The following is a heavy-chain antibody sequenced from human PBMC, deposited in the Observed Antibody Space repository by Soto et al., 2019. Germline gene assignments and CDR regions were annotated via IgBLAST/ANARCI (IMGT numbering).Heavy chain of an antibody. CDR1: GGSFSGYY. CDR2: INHSGST. D-gene: IGHD6-13*01. V-gene: IGHV4-34*01. Sequence: SETLSLTCAVYGGSFSGYYWSWIRQPPGKGLEWIGEINHSGSTNYNPSLKSRVTISVDTSKNQFSLKLSSVTAADTAVYYCARSGAAGHDAFDIWGQGTMVTVSS. CDR3: ARSGAAGHDAFDI. J-gene: IGHJ3*02.